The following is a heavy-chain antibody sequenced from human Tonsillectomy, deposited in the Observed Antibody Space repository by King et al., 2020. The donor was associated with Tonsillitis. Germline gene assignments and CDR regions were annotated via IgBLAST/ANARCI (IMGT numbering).Heavy chain of an antibody. D-gene: IGHD2-15*01. J-gene: IGHJ6*02. Sequence: VQLVESGGGLVKPGGSLRLSCAASGFTFSSYSMNWVRQSPGKGLEWVSSISSSSSYIYYADSVKGRVAISRDNAKQSLYLQMNSLRTEDTAVYYCARDFSGGSCYPYYYVMDVWGQGTTVTVSS. CDR3: ARDFSGGSCYPYYYVMDV. CDR1: GFTFSSYS. V-gene: IGHV3-21*01. CDR2: ISSSSSYI.